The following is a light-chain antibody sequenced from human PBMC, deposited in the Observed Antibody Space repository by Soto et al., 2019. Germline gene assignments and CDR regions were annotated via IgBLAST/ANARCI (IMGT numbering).Light chain of an antibody. CDR1: SSDVGGYNY. Sequence: QSALTQPRSVSGSPGQSVTISCTGTSSDVGGYNYVSWYQQHPGKAPKLMIYDVSKRPSGVPDRFSGSKSGNTASLTISGLQAEDEADYYCCSYAGSYTEVFVGGTKLTVL. CDR3: CSYAGSYTEV. CDR2: DVS. V-gene: IGLV2-11*01. J-gene: IGLJ2*01.